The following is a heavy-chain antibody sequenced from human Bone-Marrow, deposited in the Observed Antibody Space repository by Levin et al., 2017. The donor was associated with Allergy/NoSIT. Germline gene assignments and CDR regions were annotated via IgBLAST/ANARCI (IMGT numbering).Heavy chain of an antibody. CDR2: INPNSGGT. CDR1: GYTFTGYY. D-gene: IGHD6-19*01. V-gene: IGHV1-2*06. Sequence: ASVKVSCKASGYTFTGYYMHWVRQAPGQGLEWMGRINPNSGGTNYAQKFQGRVTMTRDTSISTAYMELSRLRSDDTAVYYCAGGPGYSSGWNDAFDSWGQGTMVTVSS. CDR3: AGGPGYSSGWNDAFDS. J-gene: IGHJ3*02.